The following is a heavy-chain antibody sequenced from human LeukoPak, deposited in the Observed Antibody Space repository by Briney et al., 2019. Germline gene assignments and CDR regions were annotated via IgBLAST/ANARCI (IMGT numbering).Heavy chain of an antibody. D-gene: IGHD5-12*01. CDR3: ARGLRYSGYDFF. V-gene: IGHV3-21*01. J-gene: IGHJ4*02. Sequence: GGSLRLSCAASGFSFSSYSMNWVRQAPGKGLEWVSSISSSSSYIYYADSVKGRFTISRDNAKNSLYLQMNSLRAEDTAVYYCARGLRYSGYDFFGGQGTLVTVSS. CDR1: GFSFSSYS. CDR2: ISSSSSYI.